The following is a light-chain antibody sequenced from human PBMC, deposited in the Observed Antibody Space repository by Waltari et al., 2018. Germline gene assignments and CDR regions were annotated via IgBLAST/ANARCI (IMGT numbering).Light chain of an antibody. Sequence: DIVLTQSPLSLPVTAGVPASISCRSSQSLLQSSGYNYLDWYLQKPGQSPQLLIYLGSTRASGVPDRFSGSGSGTDFTLKISRVEAEDVGIYYCMQALQDITFGQGTRLEIK. J-gene: IGKJ5*01. V-gene: IGKV2-28*01. CDR2: LGS. CDR3: MQALQDIT. CDR1: QSLLQSSGYNY.